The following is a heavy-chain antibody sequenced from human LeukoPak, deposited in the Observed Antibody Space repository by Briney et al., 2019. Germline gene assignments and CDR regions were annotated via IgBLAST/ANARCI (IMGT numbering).Heavy chain of an antibody. J-gene: IGHJ4*02. CDR2: ISTDGIST. V-gene: IGHV3-23*01. CDR1: GFTFSSYA. Sequence: PGGSLRLSCAASGFTFSSYAMSWVRQAPGMGLEWVSAISTDGISTYHADSVKGRFTISRDNSKNTLYLQMNSLRAEDTAIYYCAKGSSAGRPYYFDYWGQGTLVTVSS. CDR3: AKGSSAGRPYYFDY. D-gene: IGHD2-15*01.